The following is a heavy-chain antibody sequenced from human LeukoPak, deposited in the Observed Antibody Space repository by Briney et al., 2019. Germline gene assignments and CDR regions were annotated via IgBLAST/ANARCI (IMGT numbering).Heavy chain of an antibody. CDR2: ISGSGTDT. V-gene: IGHV3-23*01. CDR1: GFTFTNYG. CDR3: AGSSGWWAHDY. Sequence: GGSLKLSCAASGFTFTNYGMTWVRQAPGKGLEWVSSISGSGTDTYYADSVRGRFTISRDNSKRTLYVRMVSLRAEDTAIYYCAGSSGWWAHDYWGQGTLVTVSS. D-gene: IGHD6-19*01. J-gene: IGHJ4*02.